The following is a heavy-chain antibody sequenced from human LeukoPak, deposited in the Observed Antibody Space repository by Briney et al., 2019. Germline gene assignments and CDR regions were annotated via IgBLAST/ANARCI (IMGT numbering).Heavy chain of an antibody. CDR3: ARQSLSSSAWFDP. CDR1: GYSFTSYW. Sequence: GESLKISCKGSGYSFTSYWIGWVRQMPGKGLEWMGIIYPGDSDTRYSPSSQGQVTISADKSISTAYLQWSSLKASDTAMYYCARQSLSSSAWFDPWGQGTLVTVSS. CDR2: IYPGDSDT. J-gene: IGHJ5*02. D-gene: IGHD6-13*01. V-gene: IGHV5-51*01.